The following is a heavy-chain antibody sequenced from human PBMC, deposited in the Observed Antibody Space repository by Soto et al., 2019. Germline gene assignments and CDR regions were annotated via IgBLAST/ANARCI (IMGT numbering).Heavy chain of an antibody. CDR3: ARESFRGYSGYDYYYYGIDV. Sequence: QVQLQESGPGLVKPSQTLSLTCTVSGGSISSGGYYWSWIRQHPGKGLEWIGYIYYSGSTYYNPSLKRRVTISVDTSKNQFSLKLSSVTAADTAVYYCARESFRGYSGYDYYYYGIDVWGQGTTVTVSS. V-gene: IGHV4-31*03. CDR2: IYYSGST. J-gene: IGHJ6*02. CDR1: GGSISSGGYY. D-gene: IGHD5-12*01.